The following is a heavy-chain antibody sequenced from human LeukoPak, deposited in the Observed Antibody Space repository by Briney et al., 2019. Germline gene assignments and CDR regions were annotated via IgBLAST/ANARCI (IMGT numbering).Heavy chain of an antibody. J-gene: IGHJ4*02. D-gene: IGHD3-16*02. CDR1: GGSFSGYY. Sequence: SETLSLTCAVYGGSFSGYYWSWIRQPPGKGLEWIGEINHSGSTNYNPSLKSRVTISVDTSKNQFSLKLSSVTAADTAVYYCARGRLYDYVWGSYRLAKDFDYWGQGTLVTVSS. V-gene: IGHV4-34*01. CDR2: INHSGST. CDR3: ARGRLYDYVWGSYRLAKDFDY.